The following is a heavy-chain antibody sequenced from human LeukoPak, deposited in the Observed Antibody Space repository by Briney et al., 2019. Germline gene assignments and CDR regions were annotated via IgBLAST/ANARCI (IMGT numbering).Heavy chain of an antibody. Sequence: GGSLRLSCAASGFTFSSYWMSWVRQAPGKGLEWVANIKQDGSEKYYVDSVKGRFTISRDNAKNSLYLQMNSLRAEDTAVYYCARDRSIDTHAFDIWGQGTMVTVSS. CDR2: IKQDGSEK. V-gene: IGHV3-7*01. CDR3: ARDRSIDTHAFDI. CDR1: GFTFSSYW. D-gene: IGHD2-21*01. J-gene: IGHJ3*02.